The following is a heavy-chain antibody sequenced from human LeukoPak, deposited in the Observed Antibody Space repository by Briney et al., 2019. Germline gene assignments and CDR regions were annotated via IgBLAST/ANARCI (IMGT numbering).Heavy chain of an antibody. CDR3: ARGNYGFGH. CDR1: GGSISSYY. J-gene: IGHJ4*02. Sequence: SETLSLTCTVSGGSISSYYWNWIRQPPGKGLEWFGYIYYSGSTNYNPSLKSRVTISVDTSKNQISLKLSSVSAADTAVYYCARGNYGFGHWGQGTLVTVSS. CDR2: IYYSGST. D-gene: IGHD3-10*01. V-gene: IGHV4-59*08.